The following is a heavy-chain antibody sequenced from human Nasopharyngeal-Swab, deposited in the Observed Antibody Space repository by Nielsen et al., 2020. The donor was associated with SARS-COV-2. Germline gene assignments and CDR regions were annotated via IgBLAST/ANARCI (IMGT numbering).Heavy chain of an antibody. Sequence: GESLKISCAASGFTFSSYAMSWVRQAPGKGLEWVAVISYDGSNKYYADSVKGRFTISRDNSKNTLYLQMNSLRAEDTAVYYCARCITIFGSGELDYWGQGTLVTVSS. CDR3: ARCITIFGSGELDY. J-gene: IGHJ4*02. V-gene: IGHV3-30*03. CDR2: ISYDGSNK. CDR1: GFTFSSYA. D-gene: IGHD3-3*01.